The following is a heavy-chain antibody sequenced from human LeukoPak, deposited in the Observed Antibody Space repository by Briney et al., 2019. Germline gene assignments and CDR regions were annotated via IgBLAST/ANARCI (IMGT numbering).Heavy chain of an antibody. CDR2: IQQDGTEK. J-gene: IGHJ6*03. D-gene: IGHD1-20*01. CDR1: GFTFTTYW. V-gene: IGHV3-7*01. Sequence: PGGSLRLSCAASGFTFTTYWMSWVRQAPGKGLEWVANIQQDGTEKYYVDSVKGRFTISRDNSKNTLYLQMNSLRAEDTAVYYCARDREYNWNYYYYYMDVWGKGTTVTVSS. CDR3: ARDREYNWNYYYYYMDV.